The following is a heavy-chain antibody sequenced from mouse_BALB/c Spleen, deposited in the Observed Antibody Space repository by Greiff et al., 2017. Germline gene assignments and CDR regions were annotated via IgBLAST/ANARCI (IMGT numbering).Heavy chain of an antibody. D-gene: IGHD5-1*01. V-gene: IGHV5-6-5*01. J-gene: IGHJ3*01. Sequence: EVKLMESGGGLVKPGGSLKLSCAASGFTFSSYAMSWVRQTPEKRLEWVASISSGGSTYYPDSVKGRFTISRDNARNILYLQMSSLRSEDTAMYYCAREYPWFAYWGQGTLVTVAA. CDR2: ISSGGST. CDR1: GFTFSSYA. CDR3: AREYPWFAY.